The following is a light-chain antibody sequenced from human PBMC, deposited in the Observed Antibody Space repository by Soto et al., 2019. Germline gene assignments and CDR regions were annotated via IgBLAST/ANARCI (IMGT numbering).Light chain of an antibody. V-gene: IGLV1-51*02. CDR2: ENN. Sequence: QSVLTQPPSVSAAPGQKVTISCSGSSSNIGNNYVSWYQQLPGTAPKLLIYENNKRPSGIPDRFSGSKSGTSATLGITGRQTGDEADYYCGTWDSSLSANVVFGGGTKLTVL. CDR3: GTWDSSLSANVV. CDR1: SSNIGNNY. J-gene: IGLJ2*01.